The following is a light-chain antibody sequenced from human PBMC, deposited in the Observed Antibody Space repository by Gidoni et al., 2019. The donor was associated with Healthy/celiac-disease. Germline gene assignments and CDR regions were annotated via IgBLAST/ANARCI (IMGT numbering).Light chain of an antibody. CDR1: RSLLHSNGYNY. Sequence: DNVMTKSPPSLPVTPGEPASISCRSSRSLLHSNGYNYLDWYLQKPGQSPQLLIYLGSNRASGVPDRFSGSGSGTDFTLKISRVEAEDVGVYYCMQALQTPPAYTFGQGTKLEIK. CDR3: MQALQTPPAYT. CDR2: LGS. J-gene: IGKJ2*01. V-gene: IGKV2-28*01.